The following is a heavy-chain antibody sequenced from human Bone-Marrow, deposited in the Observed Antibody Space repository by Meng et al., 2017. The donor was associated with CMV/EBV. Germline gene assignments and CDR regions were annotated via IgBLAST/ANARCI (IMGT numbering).Heavy chain of an antibody. D-gene: IGHD1-14*01. J-gene: IGHJ6*02. CDR1: GGSVSSGSYY. V-gene: IGHV4-61*01. Sequence: SETLSLTCTVSGGSVSSGSYYWSWIRQPPGKGLEWIGYIYYSGSTNYNPSLKSRVTISVDTSKNQFSLKLSSVTAADTAVYYCARTTPYYYGMDVWGQGTTVTVSS. CDR3: ARTTPYYYGMDV. CDR2: IYYSGST.